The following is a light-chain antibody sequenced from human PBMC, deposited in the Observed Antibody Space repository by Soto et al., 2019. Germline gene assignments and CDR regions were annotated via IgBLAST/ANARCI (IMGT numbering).Light chain of an antibody. J-gene: IGKJ1*01. CDR3: QQYNGYPWT. V-gene: IGKV1-5*03. Sequence: DIQMTQSPSTLSASVGDRVTITYRASQSISSWLAWYQRKPGKAPKLLIYRASILESGVPSSFSGSGSGTEFTLTISSLQPDDFATYYCQQYNGYPWTFGQGTKVEV. CDR1: QSISSW. CDR2: RAS.